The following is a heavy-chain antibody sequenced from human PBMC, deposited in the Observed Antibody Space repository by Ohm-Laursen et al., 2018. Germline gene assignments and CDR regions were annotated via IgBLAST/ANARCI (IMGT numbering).Heavy chain of an antibody. Sequence: SDTLSLTCAVYGGSFSGYYWSWIRQPPGKGLEWIGEINHSGSTNYNPSLKSRVTMSVDTSKNQFFLNLSSVTAADTAVYYCAGRGYWGQGTLVTVSS. CDR3: AGRGY. CDR2: INHSGST. J-gene: IGHJ4*02. CDR1: GGSFSGYY. V-gene: IGHV4-34*10. D-gene: IGHD1-26*01.